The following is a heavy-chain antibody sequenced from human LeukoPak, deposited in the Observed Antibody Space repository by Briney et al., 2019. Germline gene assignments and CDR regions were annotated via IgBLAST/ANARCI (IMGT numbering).Heavy chain of an antibody. CDR3: ARGRQRRIDY. V-gene: IGHV4-61*02. CDR2: IYTSGTT. CDR1: GDSISSGSYY. D-gene: IGHD5-24*01. Sequence: SETLSLTCTVSGDSISSGSYYWSWIRQPAGKGLEWIGRIYTSGTTYYNPSLKSRVTISVDTSKNQFSLKLSSVTAADTAVYYCARGRQRRIDYWGQGTLVTVSS. J-gene: IGHJ4*02.